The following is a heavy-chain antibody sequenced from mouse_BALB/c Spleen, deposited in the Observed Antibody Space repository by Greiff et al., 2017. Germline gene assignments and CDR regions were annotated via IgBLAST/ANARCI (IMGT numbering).Heavy chain of an antibody. CDR1: GFTFSSYA. D-gene: IGHD2-1*01. V-gene: IGHV5-6-5*01. Sequence: EVQLVESGGGLVKPGGSLKLSCAASGFTFSSYAMSWVRQTPEKRLEWVASISSGGSTYYPDSVKGRFTISRDNARNILYLQMSSLRSEDTAMYYCAREGGYGNYAMDYWGQGTSVTVSS. CDR2: ISSGGST. J-gene: IGHJ4*01. CDR3: AREGGYGNYAMDY.